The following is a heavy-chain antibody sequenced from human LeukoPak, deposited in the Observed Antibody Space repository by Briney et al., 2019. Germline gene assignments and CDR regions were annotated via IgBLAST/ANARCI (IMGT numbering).Heavy chain of an antibody. V-gene: IGHV4-34*01. CDR2: INHSGST. CDR1: GGSFSGYY. Sequence: SETLSLTCAVYGGSFSGYYWTWIRQPPGKGLEWTGEINHSGSTNHNPSLKSRVTISVDTSKNQFSLKLSSVTAADTAVYYCARGRAVTKYQGLIDYWGQGALVTVSS. D-gene: IGHD4-17*01. CDR3: ARGRAVTKYQGLIDY. J-gene: IGHJ4*02.